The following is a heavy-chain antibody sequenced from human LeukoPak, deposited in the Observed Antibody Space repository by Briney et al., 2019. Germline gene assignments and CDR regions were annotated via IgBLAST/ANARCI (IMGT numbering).Heavy chain of an antibody. Sequence: PGGSLRLSCAASGFTFSNAWMNWVRQAPGKGLEWVGRIKSKTDSGTTDYAAPVKGRFTISRDDSKNTLYLQMNSLKTEDTAVYYCTTAQDFWSGYYFRGYYYYYGMDVWGQGTTVTVSS. CDR3: TTAQDFWSGYYFRGYYYYYGMDV. J-gene: IGHJ6*02. CDR1: GFTFSNAW. D-gene: IGHD3-3*01. CDR2: IKSKTDSGTT. V-gene: IGHV3-15*07.